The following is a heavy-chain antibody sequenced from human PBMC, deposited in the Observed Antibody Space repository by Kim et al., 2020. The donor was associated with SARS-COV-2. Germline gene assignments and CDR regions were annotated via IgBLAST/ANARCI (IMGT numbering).Heavy chain of an antibody. D-gene: IGHD2-21*02. J-gene: IGHJ5*02. CDR2: IIPIFGTA. CDR3: AREGGHIVVVTASGGWFDP. V-gene: IGHV1-69*13. CDR1: GGTFSSYA. Sequence: SVKVSCKASGGTFSSYAISWVRQAPGQGLEWMGGIIPIFGTANYAQKFQGRVTITADESTSTAYMELSSLRSEDTAVYYCAREGGHIVVVTASGGWFDPWGQGTLVTVSS.